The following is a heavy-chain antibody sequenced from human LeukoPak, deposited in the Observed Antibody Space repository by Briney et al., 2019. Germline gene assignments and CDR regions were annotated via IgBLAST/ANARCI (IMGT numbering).Heavy chain of an antibody. Sequence: GASVKVSCKASGGTFSSYAISWVRQAPGQGLEWMGGIIPIFGTANYAQKFQGRVTITADESTSTAYMELSSLRSEDTAVYYCARVGLQLDGGWLDPWGQGTLVTVSS. CDR2: IIPIFGTA. J-gene: IGHJ5*02. CDR1: GGTFSSYA. V-gene: IGHV1-69*01. CDR3: ARVGLQLDGGWLDP. D-gene: IGHD5-24*01.